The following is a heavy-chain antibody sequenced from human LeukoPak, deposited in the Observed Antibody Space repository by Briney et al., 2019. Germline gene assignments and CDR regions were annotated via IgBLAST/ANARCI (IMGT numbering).Heavy chain of an antibody. D-gene: IGHD3-3*01. J-gene: IGHJ4*01. Sequence: GGSRRLSCAASGFTFSTYWMSWVRQAPGKGLEWVGRIKANLDGGTTDFAAAVKGRFTMSRDDLSKTVYLQMNGLKTEDTGVYYCTTDFSHFDFSSGFYSYWGHGSLVTVSA. CDR1: GFTFSTYW. CDR3: TTDFSHFDFSSGFYSY. V-gene: IGHV3-15*01. CDR2: IKANLDGGTT.